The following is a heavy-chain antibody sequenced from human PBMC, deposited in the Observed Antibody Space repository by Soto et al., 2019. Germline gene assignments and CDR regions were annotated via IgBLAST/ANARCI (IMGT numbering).Heavy chain of an antibody. J-gene: IGHJ4*02. CDR1: GGSISSSSYY. CDR2: IYYSGST. V-gene: IGHV4-39*01. Sequence: SETLSLTCTVSGGSISSSSYYWGWIRQPPGKGLEWIGSIYYSGSTYYNPSLKSRVTISVATSKNQFSLKLSSVTAADTAVYYCASLYYDFWSGYYIDYWGQGTLVTVSS. CDR3: ASLYYDFWSGYYIDY. D-gene: IGHD3-3*01.